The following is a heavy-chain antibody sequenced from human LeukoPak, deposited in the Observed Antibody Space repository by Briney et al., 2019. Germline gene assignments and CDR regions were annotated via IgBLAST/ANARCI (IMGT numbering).Heavy chain of an antibody. CDR2: INSDGSST. CDR1: GYTFINNW. V-gene: IGHV3-74*01. Sequence: ASVKVSCKASGYTFINNWMHWVRQAPGKGLVWVSRINSDGSSTSYADSVKGRFTISRDNAKNTLYLQMNSLRDEDTAVYYCARFALGYDISTDYFDYWGQGTLVTVSS. D-gene: IGHD3-9*01. CDR3: ARFALGYDISTDYFDY. J-gene: IGHJ4*02.